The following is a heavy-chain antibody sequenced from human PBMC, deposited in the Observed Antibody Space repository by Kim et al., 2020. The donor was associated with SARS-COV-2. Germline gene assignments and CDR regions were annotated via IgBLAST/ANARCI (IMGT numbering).Heavy chain of an antibody. CDR2: IKQDGGHI. Sequence: GGSLRLSCAASEFTFRSYWMSWVRQAPGKGLEWVANIKQDGGHIYYVDSLKGRFTISRDNAKNLVYLQMNSLRVEDTAVYYCARIGYSSSSFDYWVQGTL. D-gene: IGHD6-6*01. J-gene: IGHJ4*02. V-gene: IGHV3-7*01. CDR1: EFTFRSYW. CDR3: ARIGYSSSSFDY.